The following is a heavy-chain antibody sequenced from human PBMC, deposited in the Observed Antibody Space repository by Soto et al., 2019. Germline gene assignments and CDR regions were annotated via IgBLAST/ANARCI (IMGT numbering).Heavy chain of an antibody. CDR2: IWYDGSNK. CDR1: GFTFSSYG. CDR3: ARGEYYYYDGMDG. Sequence: GGSLRLSCAASGFTFSSYGMHWVRQAPGKGLEWVAVIWYDGSNKYYADSVKGRFTISRDNSKNTLYLQMNSLRAEDTAVYYCARGEYYYYDGMDGWGQGTTVTVTS. V-gene: IGHV3-33*01. J-gene: IGHJ6*02.